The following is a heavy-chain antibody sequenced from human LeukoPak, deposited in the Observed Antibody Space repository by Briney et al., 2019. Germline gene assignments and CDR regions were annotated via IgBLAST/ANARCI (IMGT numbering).Heavy chain of an antibody. CDR3: PLELGEGFDY. D-gene: IGHD1-7*01. CDR1: GFTFSTYS. CDR2: ISSSSTTI. V-gene: IGHV3-48*01. Sequence: GGSLRLSRAASGFTFSTYSMNWVRQAPGKGLEWISYISSSSTTIYYADSVKGRFTISRDNAKNSLYLQMNSLRAEDTAVYYCPLELGEGFDYWGQGTLVTVSS. J-gene: IGHJ4*02.